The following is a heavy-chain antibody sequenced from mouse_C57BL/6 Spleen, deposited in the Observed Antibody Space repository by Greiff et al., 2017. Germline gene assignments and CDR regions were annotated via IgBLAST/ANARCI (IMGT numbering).Heavy chain of an antibody. J-gene: IGHJ3*01. D-gene: IGHD2-4*01. Sequence: LVESGPELVKPGASVKISCKASGYSFTDYNMNWVKQSNGKSLEWIGVINPNYGTTSYNQKFKGKATLTVDQSSSTAYMQLNSLTSEDSAVYYCARPYDYEGPAWFAYWGQGTLVTVSA. CDR3: ARPYDYEGPAWFAY. V-gene: IGHV1-39*01. CDR2: INPNYGTT. CDR1: GYSFTDYN.